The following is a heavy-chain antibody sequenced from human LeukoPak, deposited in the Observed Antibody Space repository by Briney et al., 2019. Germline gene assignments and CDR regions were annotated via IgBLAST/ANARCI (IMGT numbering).Heavy chain of an antibody. V-gene: IGHV2-5*02. CDR3: ARSPYYDILTGSRGTFDY. CDR2: IYWDEDK. Sequence: SGPTLVKPTQTLTLTCTFSGFSFSTSGVGVGWIRQPPGKALEWLEVIYWDEDKRYRPSLKSRLTITKDTSKNQVVLTMTNMDPVDTATYYCARSPYYDILTGSRGTFDYWGRGILVTVSS. J-gene: IGHJ4*02. CDR1: GFSFSTSGVG. D-gene: IGHD3-9*01.